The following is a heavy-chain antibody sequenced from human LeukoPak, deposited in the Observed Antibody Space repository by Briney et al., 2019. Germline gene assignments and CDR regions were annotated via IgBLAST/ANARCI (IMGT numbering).Heavy chain of an antibody. CDR2: ISSSSSYI. D-gene: IGHD5-24*01. CDR1: GFTFSSYA. V-gene: IGHV3-21*01. CDR3: ATVGRRDSDY. J-gene: IGHJ4*02. Sequence: GGSLRLSCAASGFTFSSYAMNWVRQAPGKGLEWVSSISSSSSYIYYADSVKGRFTISRDNAKNSLYLQMNSLRAEDTAVYYCATVGRRDSDYWGQGTLVTVSS.